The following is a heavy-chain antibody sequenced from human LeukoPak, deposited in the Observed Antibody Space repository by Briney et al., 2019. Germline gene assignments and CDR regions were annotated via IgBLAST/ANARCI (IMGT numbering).Heavy chain of an antibody. V-gene: IGHV3-53*01. J-gene: IGHJ3*02. D-gene: IGHD3-22*01. Sequence: PGGSLRLSCAASGLTVSSNYMSWVRQAPGKGLQWVSVIFRGGTTYYADSVKGRFTLSRDNSKNTLYLQMNRLRAEDTAVYYCVRALVVSEHAFDIWGQGTMVTVSS. CDR2: IFRGGTT. CDR3: VRALVVSEHAFDI. CDR1: GLTVSSNY.